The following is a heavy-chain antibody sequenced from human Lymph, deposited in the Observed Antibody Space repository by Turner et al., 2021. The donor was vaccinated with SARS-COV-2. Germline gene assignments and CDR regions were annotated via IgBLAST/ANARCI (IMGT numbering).Heavy chain of an antibody. D-gene: IGHD1-26*01. V-gene: IGHV3-7*01. Sequence: VPLVESGGGLVQPGGSLRLSCAASGFTFSYYWMSWVREAPGKGLEWVANIKKDGSEKYYVDSVKGRFTISRDNAKNSLFLQMNSLRAEDTAVYYCARMGSSSWYFDYWGQGTLVTVSS. CDR2: IKKDGSEK. J-gene: IGHJ4*02. CDR3: ARMGSSSWYFDY. CDR1: GFTFSYYW.